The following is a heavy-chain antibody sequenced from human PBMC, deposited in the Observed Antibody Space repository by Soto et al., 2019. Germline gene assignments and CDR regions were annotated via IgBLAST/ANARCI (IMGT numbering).Heavy chain of an antibody. Sequence: RAALKVSCKTSGYTFTDYYTHWVRQAPGQGLEWMGWMNPKSGGAYFAQKFQGRVTPTRDTSIGTAYIEVNSLTSDDTAVYFCTRENIENSDGLYDAFDIWGQGTTVTVSS. CDR3: TRENIENSDGLYDAFDI. J-gene: IGHJ3*02. V-gene: IGHV1-2*02. CDR1: GYTFTDYY. D-gene: IGHD5-18*01. CDR2: MNPKSGGA.